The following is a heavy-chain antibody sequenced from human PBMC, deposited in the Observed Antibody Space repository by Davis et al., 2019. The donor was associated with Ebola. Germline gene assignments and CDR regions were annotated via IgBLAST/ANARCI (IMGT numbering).Heavy chain of an antibody. CDR1: GYTFTNYY. V-gene: IGHV1-2*02. CDR3: TTPGGQDSGYDVFDI. J-gene: IGHJ3*02. CDR2: INPNDGRT. Sequence: ASVKVSCKASGYTFTNYYMHWVRQAPGQGLEWMGMINPNDGRTIYAQKFQGRVTMTRDTSIRTAYMELSRLRSDDTALYYCTTPGGQDSGYDVFDIWGQGTMVTVSS. D-gene: IGHD5-12*01.